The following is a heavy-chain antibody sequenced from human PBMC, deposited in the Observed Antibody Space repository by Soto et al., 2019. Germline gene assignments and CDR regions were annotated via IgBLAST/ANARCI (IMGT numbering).Heavy chain of an antibody. CDR1: GYTFTSYD. CDR3: ARVLSNLGYCSGGSCYPWSY. V-gene: IGHV1-8*01. CDR2: MNPNSGNT. D-gene: IGHD2-15*01. J-gene: IGHJ4*02. Sequence: ASVKVSCKASGYTFTSYDINWVRQATGQGLEWMGWMNPNSGNTGYAQKFQGRVTITRNTSISTAYMELSSLRSEDTAVYYCARVLSNLGYCSGGSCYPWSYWGQGTLVTVSS.